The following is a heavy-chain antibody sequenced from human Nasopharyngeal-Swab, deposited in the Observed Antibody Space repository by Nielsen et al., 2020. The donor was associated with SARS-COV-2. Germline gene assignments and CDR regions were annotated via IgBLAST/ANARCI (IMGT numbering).Heavy chain of an antibody. Sequence: ASVKVSCKASGYTFTGYYMHWARQAPGQGLEWMGRINPNSGGTNYAQKFQGRVTMTRDTSISTAYMELSRLRSDDTAVYYCARMAVAGTGDYWGQGTLVTVSS. J-gene: IGHJ4*02. D-gene: IGHD6-19*01. CDR3: ARMAVAGTGDY. CDR2: INPNSGGT. V-gene: IGHV1-2*06. CDR1: GYTFTGYY.